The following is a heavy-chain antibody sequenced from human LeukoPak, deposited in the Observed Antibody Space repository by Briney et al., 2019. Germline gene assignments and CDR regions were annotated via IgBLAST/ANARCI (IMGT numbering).Heavy chain of an antibody. Sequence: PEGSLRLSCAVSGFTFSSYWMHWVRQAPGKGLEWVSVIYSGGSTYYADSVKGRFTISRDNSKNTLYLQMNSLRAEDTAVYCCARGPPGRYWGQGTLVTVSS. CDR1: GFTFSSYW. D-gene: IGHD1-26*01. V-gene: IGHV3-53*01. CDR3: ARGPPGRY. CDR2: IYSGGST. J-gene: IGHJ4*02.